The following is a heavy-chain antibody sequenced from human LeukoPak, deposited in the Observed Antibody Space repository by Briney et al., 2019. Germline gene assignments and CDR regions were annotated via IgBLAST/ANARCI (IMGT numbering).Heavy chain of an antibody. V-gene: IGHV3-11*01. D-gene: IGHD2-15*01. CDR1: GFTFSDYY. CDR2: ISSSGSTI. J-gene: IGHJ6*02. CDR3: ARDPCSGGSCYWVYYYGMDV. Sequence: GGSLRLSCAASGFTFSDYYMSWIRQAPGKGLEWVSYISSSGSTIYYADSVKGRFTISRDNAKNSLYLQMSSLRAEDTAVYYCARDPCSGGSCYWVYYYGMDVWGQGTTVTVSS.